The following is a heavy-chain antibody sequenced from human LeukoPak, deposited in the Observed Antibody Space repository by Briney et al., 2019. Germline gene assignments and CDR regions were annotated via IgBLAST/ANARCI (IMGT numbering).Heavy chain of an antibody. Sequence: EASVKVSCKASGGTFSSYAISWVRQAPGQGLEWMGRIIPIFGTANYAQKFQGRVTITADESTSTAYMELSSLRSEDTAVYYCARARSFALGGYYYGMDVWGKGTTVTVSS. CDR1: GGTFSSYA. CDR2: IIPIFGTA. CDR3: ARARSFALGGYYYGMDV. D-gene: IGHD3-16*01. V-gene: IGHV1-69*15. J-gene: IGHJ6*04.